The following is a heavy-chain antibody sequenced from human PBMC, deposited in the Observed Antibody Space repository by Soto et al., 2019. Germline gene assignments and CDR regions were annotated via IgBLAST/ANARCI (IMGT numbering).Heavy chain of an antibody. J-gene: IGHJ4*02. CDR2: IIPILGIA. CDR3: ARRHGSDWFNDY. CDR1: GGTFSSYT. V-gene: IGHV1-69*02. D-gene: IGHD6-19*01. Sequence: ASVKVSCKASGGTFSSYTISWVRQAPGQGLEWMGRIIPILGIANYAQKFQGRLTITTDASATTAYMELSSLESEDTAVYYCARRHGSDWFNDYWGQGTLVTVSS.